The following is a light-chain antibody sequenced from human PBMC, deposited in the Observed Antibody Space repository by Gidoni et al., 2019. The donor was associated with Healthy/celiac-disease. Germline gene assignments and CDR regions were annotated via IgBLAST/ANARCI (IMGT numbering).Light chain of an antibody. J-gene: IGKJ4*01. CDR2: DAS. V-gene: IGKV1-33*01. CDR3: QQYDNLPLT. Sequence: DIQMTQSPSSLSASVGDRVTITCQASQDISNYLNWYQQKPGKAPKLLIYDASNLETGVPSRFSGSGSGTDFTVTISSLQPVDIATYYCQQYDNLPLTFGGGTKVEIK. CDR1: QDISNY.